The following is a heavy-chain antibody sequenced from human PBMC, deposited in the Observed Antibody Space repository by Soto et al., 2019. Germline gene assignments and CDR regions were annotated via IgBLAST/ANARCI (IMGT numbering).Heavy chain of an antibody. CDR1: GFTFDDYT. CDR2: ISWDGGTT. Sequence: EMQLVESGGVVVQPGGSLRLSCAASGFTFDDYTMHWVRQVPGKGLDWVSTISWDGGTTYYADSVKGRFTISRDNSKNSLYLQINGLRTEDSALYYCAKGGDYWYFDLWGRGILATVSS. V-gene: IGHV3-43*01. CDR3: AKGGDYWYFDL. J-gene: IGHJ2*01. D-gene: IGHD3-16*01.